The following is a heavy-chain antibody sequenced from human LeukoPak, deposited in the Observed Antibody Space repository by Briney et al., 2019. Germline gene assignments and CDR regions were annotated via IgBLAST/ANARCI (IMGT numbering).Heavy chain of an antibody. J-gene: IGHJ4*02. CDR1: GYTLTELS. CDR2: FDPEDGET. CDR3: ATDIVVVPAAIHLEYHY. V-gene: IGHV1-24*01. D-gene: IGHD2-2*02. Sequence: ASVKVSCKVSGYTLTELSMHWVRQAPGKGLEWMGGFDPEDGETIYAQKFQGRVTMTEDTSTDTAYMELSSLRSEDTAVYYCATDIVVVPAAIHLEYHYWGQGTLVTVSS.